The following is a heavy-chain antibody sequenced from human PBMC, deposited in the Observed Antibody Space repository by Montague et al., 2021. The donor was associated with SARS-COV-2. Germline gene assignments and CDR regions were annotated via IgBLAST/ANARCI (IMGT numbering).Heavy chain of an antibody. CDR2: IHTSGST. Sequence: SETLSLTCTVPGGSISSYYWSWIRQSAGKGLEWIGRIHTSGSTDYNPSLNSRVTMSVDTSKNQFSLKLSSVTAADTAVYYCASGKYYDFWSGYYSHDYVSGMDAWGQGTTVTVSS. CDR3: ASGKYYDFWSGYYSHDYVSGMDA. J-gene: IGHJ6*02. CDR1: GGSISSYY. V-gene: IGHV4-4*07. D-gene: IGHD3-3*01.